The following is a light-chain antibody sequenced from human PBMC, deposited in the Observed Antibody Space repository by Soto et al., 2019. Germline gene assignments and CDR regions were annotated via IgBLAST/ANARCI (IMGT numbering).Light chain of an antibody. J-gene: IGKJ1*01. CDR3: QQYNSWPPDGT. Sequence: EVVLTQSPGTLSLSPGERATLSCRASQSVSSSYLAWYQQKRGQAPRLLIYGASSRATGISGRFSGSGSGTEFTLSINSLQSEDFAVYYCQQYNSWPPDGTFGQGTKVDIK. CDR1: QSVSSSY. V-gene: IGKV3-20*01. CDR2: GAS.